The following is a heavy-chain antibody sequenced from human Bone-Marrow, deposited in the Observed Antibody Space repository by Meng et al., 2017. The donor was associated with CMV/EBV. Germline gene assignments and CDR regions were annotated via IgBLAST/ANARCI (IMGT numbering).Heavy chain of an antibody. Sequence: ASVKVSCKASTYTFTGHGISWVRQAPGQGLEWIGWISTNNGNTKYAQKFQGRVTMTTDTSTSTGYIELTSLRSDDTAVYYCARDRFLWGMGVWGQGTTVTVSS. J-gene: IGHJ6*02. D-gene: IGHD3-3*01. CDR1: TYTFTGHG. CDR2: ISTNNGNT. V-gene: IGHV1-18*04. CDR3: ARDRFLWGMGV.